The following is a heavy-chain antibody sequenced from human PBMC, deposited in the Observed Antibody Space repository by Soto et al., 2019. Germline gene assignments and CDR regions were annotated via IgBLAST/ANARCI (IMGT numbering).Heavy chain of an antibody. J-gene: IGHJ4*02. V-gene: IGHV4-61*03. Sequence: QVPLQESGPGLVKPSETLSLTCNVSGGFVGSGNYHWSWNRQSPGKGLEWIGDIFYGGATNYNPSLKRLVTISADTSKKRFSLILTSVTAADAAVYYCARESYGDFVYWGQGTLVIVS. D-gene: IGHD4-17*01. CDR2: IFYGGAT. CDR1: GGFVGSGNYH. CDR3: ARESYGDFVY.